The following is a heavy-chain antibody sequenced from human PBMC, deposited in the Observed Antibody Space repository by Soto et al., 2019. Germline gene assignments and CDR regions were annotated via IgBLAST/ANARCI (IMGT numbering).Heavy chain of an antibody. V-gene: IGHV2-5*02. CDR3: AHRVPGSTTGWNTGIFDY. Sequence: QITLKESGPTLVKPTQTLTLTCTFSGFSLTTSGVGVGWIRQPPGRALEWLALIYWDDDRRYSPSLKTRLAITKDTSRNQVVLTMSTMDPADTATYFCAHRVPGSTTGWNTGIFDYWGPGILVTVSS. D-gene: IGHD6-19*01. CDR2: IYWDDDR. J-gene: IGHJ4*02. CDR1: GFSLTTSGVG.